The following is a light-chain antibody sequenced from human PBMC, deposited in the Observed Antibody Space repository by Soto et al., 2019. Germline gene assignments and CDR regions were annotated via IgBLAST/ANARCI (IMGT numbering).Light chain of an antibody. J-gene: IGLJ1*01. CDR1: SSDVGGYNY. CDR3: YSYTTSSDYV. V-gene: IGLV2-14*01. CDR2: EVS. Sequence: QSALTQPASVSGSPGQSITISCTGTSSDVGGYNYVSWYQQHPGKAPKLMIYEVSDRPSGVSNRFSGSKSGNTASLTISGLQAEDEADYYCYSYTTSSDYVFGTGTKLTVL.